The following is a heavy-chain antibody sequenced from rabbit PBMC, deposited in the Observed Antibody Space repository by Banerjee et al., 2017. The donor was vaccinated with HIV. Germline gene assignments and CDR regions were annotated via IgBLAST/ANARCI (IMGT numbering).Heavy chain of an antibody. Sequence: QSLEESGGDLVKPGASLTLTCTASGFSFSSSYYMCWVRQAPGKGLEWIACIYAGSSGSTYYASWAKGRFTISKTSSTTVTLQMTSLTAADTATYFCARASSSGYDIFVNYFNLWGQGTLVTVS. J-gene: IGHJ4*01. V-gene: IGHV1S40*01. CDR3: ARASSSGYDIFVNYFNL. D-gene: IGHD1-1*01. CDR2: IYAGSSGST. CDR1: GFSFSSSYY.